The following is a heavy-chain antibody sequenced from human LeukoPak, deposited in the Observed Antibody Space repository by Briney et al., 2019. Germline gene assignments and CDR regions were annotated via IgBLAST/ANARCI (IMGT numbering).Heavy chain of an antibody. V-gene: IGHV3-23*05. CDR2: INYSGGSS. CDR1: GFSFGYYA. J-gene: IGHJ1*01. D-gene: IGHD1-26*01. Sequence: GGSLRLSCAASGFSFGYYAMTWVRQAPGKGLEWVSSINYSGGSSTYTDSVKGRFTTSRDNSKNTLFLQMNSLRAEDTAIYYCAKLGSGSPSNFQHWGRGTLVTVSS. CDR3: AKLGSGSPSNFQH.